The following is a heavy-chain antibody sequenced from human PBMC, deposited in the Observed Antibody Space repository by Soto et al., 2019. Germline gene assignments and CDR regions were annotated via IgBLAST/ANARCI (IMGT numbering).Heavy chain of an antibody. D-gene: IGHD3-3*01. J-gene: IGHJ4*02. Sequence: GGSLRLSCASSGFIVSGIFMTWVRQVPGKGPEWVSTLSSDDKTYYADSVRGRFTISRDSSKNTLFLQMNTLRAEDTAVYNCARDIFGGSYDFWHGGQGTLVTGSS. V-gene: IGHV3-66*01. CDR2: LSSDDKT. CDR3: ARDIFGGSYDFWH. CDR1: GFIVSGIF.